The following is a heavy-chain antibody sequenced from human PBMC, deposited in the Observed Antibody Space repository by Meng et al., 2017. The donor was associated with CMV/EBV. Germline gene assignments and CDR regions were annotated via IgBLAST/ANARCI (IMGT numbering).Heavy chain of an antibody. D-gene: IGHD2-2*01. Sequence: GESLKISCAASGFTFSSYSMNWVRQAPGKGLEWVSSISSSSSYIYYADSVKGRFTISRDNAKNSLYLQMNSLRAEDTAVYYCARVNIVVVPAAIDGSSFSYYGMDVWDQGTTVTVSS. V-gene: IGHV3-21*01. CDR1: GFTFSSYS. CDR2: ISSSSSYI. J-gene: IGHJ6*02. CDR3: ARVNIVVVPAAIDGSSFSYYGMDV.